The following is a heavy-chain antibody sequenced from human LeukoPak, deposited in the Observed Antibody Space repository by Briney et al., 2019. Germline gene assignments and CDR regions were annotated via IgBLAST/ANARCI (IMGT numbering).Heavy chain of an antibody. CDR1: GFTFSSYA. V-gene: IGHV3-23*01. CDR2: ISGSGGST. J-gene: IGHJ4*02. D-gene: IGHD3-10*01. Sequence: GGSLRLSCAASGFTFSSYAMSWVRQAPGKGLEWVSAISGSGGSTYYAESVKGRFTISRDNSKNTLYLQMNSLRAEDTAVYYCAKDRISYGSGRSPLDYWGQGTLVTVSS. CDR3: AKDRISYGSGRSPLDY.